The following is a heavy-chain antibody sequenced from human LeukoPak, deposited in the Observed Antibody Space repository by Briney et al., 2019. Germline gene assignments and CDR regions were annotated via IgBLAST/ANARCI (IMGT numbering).Heavy chain of an antibody. J-gene: IGHJ5*02. Sequence: SQTLSLTCTVSGGSISGGGYYWSWIRQHPGKGLEWIGYIYYSGSTYYNPSLKSRVTISVDTSKNQFSLKLSSVTAADTAVYYCAREHFWSGYWQIDPWGQGTLVTVSS. CDR2: IYYSGST. V-gene: IGHV4-31*03. CDR3: AREHFWSGYWQIDP. CDR1: GGSISGGGYY. D-gene: IGHD3-3*02.